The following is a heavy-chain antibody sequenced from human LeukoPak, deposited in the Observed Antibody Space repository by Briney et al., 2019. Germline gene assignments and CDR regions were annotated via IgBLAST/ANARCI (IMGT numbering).Heavy chain of an antibody. J-gene: IGHJ4*02. CDR3: ARGIVVVVGASDHFDY. CDR1: GFTFSTYW. CDR2: ISPDGSDK. D-gene: IGHD2-15*01. Sequence: GGSLRLSCVASGFTFSTYWMNWVRQAPGKGLERVGTISPDGSDKYYVDSVKGRFTISRDNAKTSLHPQINSLRADDTALYFCARGIVVVVGASDHFDYWGQGTLITVSS. V-gene: IGHV3-7*01.